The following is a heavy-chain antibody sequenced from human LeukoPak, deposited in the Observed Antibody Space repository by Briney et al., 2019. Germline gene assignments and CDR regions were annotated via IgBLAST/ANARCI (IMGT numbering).Heavy chain of an antibody. D-gene: IGHD6-19*01. J-gene: IGHJ3*02. CDR1: GGSISSYY. Sequence: SETLSLTCTVSGGSISSYYWSWIRQPPGKGLEWIGYIYYSGSTNYNPSLKSRVTISVDTSKNQFLLKLSSVTAADTAVYYCARSSGWYGAFDIWGQGTMVTVSS. CDR3: ARSSGWYGAFDI. CDR2: IYYSGST. V-gene: IGHV4-59*01.